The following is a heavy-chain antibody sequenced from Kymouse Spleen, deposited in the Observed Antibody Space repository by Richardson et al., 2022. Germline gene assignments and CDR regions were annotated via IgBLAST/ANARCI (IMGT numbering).Heavy chain of an antibody. D-gene: IGHD6-13*01. CDR2: IKSKTDGGTT. CDR3: TTDRYSSSWHFGGY. CDR1: GFTFSNAW. Sequence: EVQLVESGGGLVKPGGSLRLSCAASGFTFSNAWMSWVRQAPGKGLEWVGRIKSKTDGGTTDYAAPVKGRFTISRDDSKNTLYLQMNSLKTEDTAVYYCTTDRYSSSWHFGGYWGQGTLVTVSS. V-gene: IGHV3-15*01. J-gene: IGHJ4*02.